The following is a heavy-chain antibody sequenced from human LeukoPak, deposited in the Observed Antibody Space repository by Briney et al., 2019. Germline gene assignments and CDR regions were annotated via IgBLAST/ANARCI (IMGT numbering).Heavy chain of an antibody. CDR2: ISGSGYYT. D-gene: IGHD3-16*01. V-gene: IGHV3-23*01. J-gene: IGHJ6*03. CDR3: AKDGSWGDYYFYFYMDV. CDR1: GSGFTFGNLG. Sequence: GGSLRLSCEASGSGFTFGNLGMSWVRQAPGKGLEWLSGISGSGYYTYYADSVKGRITISRDNSKNTLYIEMNSLRAEDTAVYYCAKDGSWGDYYFYFYMDVWGKGTTVTVSS.